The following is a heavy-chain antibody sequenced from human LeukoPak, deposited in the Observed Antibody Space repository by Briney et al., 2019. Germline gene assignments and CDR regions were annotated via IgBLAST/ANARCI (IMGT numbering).Heavy chain of an antibody. CDR3: ARDLKMKYCDF. Sequence: PGGSLRLSCAASGFTFSSYGMHWVRQAPGKGLEWVAVISYDGSNKYYADSVKGRFTISRDNSKNTLYLQMNSLRVEDTAIYYCARDLKMKYCDFWGQGTLVTISS. CDR2: ISYDGSNK. J-gene: IGHJ4*02. V-gene: IGHV3-30*03. CDR1: GFTFSSYG. D-gene: IGHD5-24*01.